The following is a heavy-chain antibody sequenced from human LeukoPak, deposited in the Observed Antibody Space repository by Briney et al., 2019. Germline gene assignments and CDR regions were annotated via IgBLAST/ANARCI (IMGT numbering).Heavy chain of an antibody. D-gene: IGHD5-18*01. CDR3: ARADTAMALYYYGMDV. CDR1: GFTFSSYS. V-gene: IGHV3-21*01. J-gene: IGHJ6*02. Sequence: GGSLRLSCAASGFTFSSYSMNWVRQAPGKGLEWVSSISSSSYIYYADSVKGRFTISRDNAKNSLYLQMNSLRAEDTAVYYCARADTAMALYYYGMDVWGQGTTVTVSS. CDR2: ISSSSYI.